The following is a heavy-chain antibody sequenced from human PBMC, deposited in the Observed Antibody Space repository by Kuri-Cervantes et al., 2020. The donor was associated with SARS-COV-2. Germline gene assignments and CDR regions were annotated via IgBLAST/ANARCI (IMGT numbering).Heavy chain of an antibody. CDR1: GFTFSSYA. D-gene: IGHD6-19*01. Sequence: GESLKISCSAPGFTFSSYAMHWVRQAPGKGLEYVSAISSNGGSTYYADSVKGRFTISRDNSKNTLYLQMSSLRAEDTAVYYCVRSGAVAGTFDYWGQGTLVTVSS. J-gene: IGHJ4*02. CDR2: ISSNGGST. CDR3: VRSGAVAGTFDY. V-gene: IGHV3-64D*08.